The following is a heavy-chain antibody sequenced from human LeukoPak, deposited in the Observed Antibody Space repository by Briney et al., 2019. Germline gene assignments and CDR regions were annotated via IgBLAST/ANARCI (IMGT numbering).Heavy chain of an antibody. CDR2: ISGDGFNT. CDR1: GLLPHVYA. D-gene: IGHD3-22*01. J-gene: IGHJ4*02. CDR3: VAAPVDYYDRSGHFDY. V-gene: IGHV3-43*02. Sequence: GGSLSLSCAVSGLLPHVYAMHWVRQAPGKGLEWVSFISGDGFNTFYAESVERRFTIHRDHSKNSLFLQMNSLTTEDTALYYCVAAPVDYYDRSGHFDYWGQGALVIVSS.